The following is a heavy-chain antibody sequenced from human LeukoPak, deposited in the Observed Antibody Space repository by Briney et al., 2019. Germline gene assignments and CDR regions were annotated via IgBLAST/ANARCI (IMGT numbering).Heavy chain of an antibody. Sequence: GGSLRLSCAASGFTFSSYWTNWVRQAPGKGLVWVPRIASDGSSTTYADSVKGRFSISRDNSKSTLYLQMNSLRAEDTAVYYCARGKYCTSTSCYNPVDYFEYWGQGTLVTVSS. CDR3: ARGKYCTSTSCYNPVDYFEY. D-gene: IGHD2-2*02. J-gene: IGHJ4*02. CDR1: GFTFSSYW. V-gene: IGHV3-74*01. CDR2: IASDGSST.